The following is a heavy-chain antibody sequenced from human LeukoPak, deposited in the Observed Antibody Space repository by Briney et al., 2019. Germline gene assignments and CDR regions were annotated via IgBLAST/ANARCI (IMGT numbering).Heavy chain of an antibody. CDR1: GGSISSSSYY. J-gene: IGHJ5*02. CDR2: IYYSGST. V-gene: IGHV4-61*05. D-gene: IGHD6-13*01. Sequence: SETLSLTCTVSGGSISSSSYYWGWIRQPPGKGLEWIGYIYYSGSTNYNPSLKSRVTISVDTSKNQFSLKLSSVTAADTAVYYCARQEQQLIYNWFDPWGQGTLVTVSS. CDR3: ARQEQQLIYNWFDP.